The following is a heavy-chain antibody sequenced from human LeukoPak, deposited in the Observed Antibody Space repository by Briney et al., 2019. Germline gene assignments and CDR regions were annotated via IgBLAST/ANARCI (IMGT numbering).Heavy chain of an antibody. CDR3: ARAPHIVAVLYGNYFDY. D-gene: IGHD2-21*01. V-gene: IGHV4-34*01. Sequence: SETLSLTCAVYGGSFSGYYWSWIRQPPGKGLEWIGEINHSGSTNYNPSLKSRVTISVDTSKNQFSLKLSSVTAADTAVYYCARAPHIVAVLYGNYFDYWGQGTLVTVSS. J-gene: IGHJ4*02. CDR2: INHSGST. CDR1: GGSFSGYY.